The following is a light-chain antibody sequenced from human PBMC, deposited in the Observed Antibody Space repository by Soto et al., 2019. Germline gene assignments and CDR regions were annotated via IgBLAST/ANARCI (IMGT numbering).Light chain of an antibody. CDR1: QGIRTD. CDR2: AAS. J-gene: IGKJ1*01. CDR3: LQYNSYPWT. Sequence: DIQMTQSPSSLSASVGDRVTITCRASQGIRTDLGWYQQKPGKAPKRLIYAASSLQSGVPSRVSGSGSGTEFTRTISSLQPEDFATYDCLQYNSYPWTFGQVTKVEIK. V-gene: IGKV1-17*01.